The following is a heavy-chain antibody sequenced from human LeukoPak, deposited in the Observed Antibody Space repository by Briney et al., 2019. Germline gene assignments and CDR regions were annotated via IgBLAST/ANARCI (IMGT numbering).Heavy chain of an antibody. CDR2: INHSGST. J-gene: IGHJ6*03. Sequence: SETLSLTCAVYGGSCSGYYWSWIRQPPGKGLEWIGEINHSGSTNYNPSLKSRVTISVDTSKTQFSLNLSSVTAADTAVYYCARGIYSSIYYNYYMDVWGKGTTVTITS. CDR1: GGSCSGYY. CDR3: ARGIYSSIYYNYYMDV. V-gene: IGHV4-34*01. D-gene: IGHD6-13*01.